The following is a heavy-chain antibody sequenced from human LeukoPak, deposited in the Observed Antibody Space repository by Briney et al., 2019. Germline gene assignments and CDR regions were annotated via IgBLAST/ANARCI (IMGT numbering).Heavy chain of an antibody. Sequence: ASVRVSCKTSGYTFSTYDINWLRQAAGQSREWMGWMNPNIANTGFAQKFQGRATITRDTSISTAYLELSSLTSEDTAVYYCARAIRYQLLLDYWGQGTLVTVSS. J-gene: IGHJ4*02. CDR1: GYTFSTYD. CDR2: MNPNIANT. CDR3: ARAIRYQLLLDY. D-gene: IGHD2-2*01. V-gene: IGHV1-8*03.